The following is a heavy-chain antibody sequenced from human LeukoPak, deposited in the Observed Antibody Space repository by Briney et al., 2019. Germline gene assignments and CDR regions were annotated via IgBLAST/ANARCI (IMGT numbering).Heavy chain of an antibody. CDR2: INHSGST. J-gene: IGHJ6*02. D-gene: IGHD2-15*01. CDR3: AGRDCSGGSCYSPDYYYGMDV. V-gene: IGHV4-34*01. Sequence: SETLSLTCAVYGGSFSGYYWSWIRQPPGKGLEWIGEINHSGSTNYNPSLKSRVTISVDTSKNQFSLKLSSVTAADTAVYYCAGRDCSGGSCYSPDYYYGMDVWGQGNTVTVSS. CDR1: GGSFSGYY.